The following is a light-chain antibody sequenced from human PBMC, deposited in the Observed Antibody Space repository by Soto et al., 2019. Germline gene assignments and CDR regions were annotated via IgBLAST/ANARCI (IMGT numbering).Light chain of an antibody. Sequence: EIVMTQSPATLSVSPGERATLSCRASQSISNKLVWYQQKLGQAPRLLIFGASTRATGIPARFSGSGSGTEFTLTISSLQSEDFAVYYCQQYNSWSPITFGQGTRLE. J-gene: IGKJ5*01. CDR1: QSISNK. CDR2: GAS. CDR3: QQYNSWSPIT. V-gene: IGKV3-15*01.